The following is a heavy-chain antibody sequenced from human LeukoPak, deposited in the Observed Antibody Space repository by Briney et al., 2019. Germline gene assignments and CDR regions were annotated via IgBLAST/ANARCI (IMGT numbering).Heavy chain of an antibody. CDR2: VSSSGSTI. J-gene: IGHJ4*02. Sequence: GGSLRLSCAASGFTFSSYSMNWVRQAPGKGLEWVSYVSSSGSTIYYADSVKGRFTISRDNAKNSLYLQMNSLRDEDTAVYYCASPVNSGYERATFDYWGQGTLVTVSS. CDR3: ASPVNSGYERATFDY. V-gene: IGHV3-48*02. CDR1: GFTFSSYS. D-gene: IGHD5-12*01.